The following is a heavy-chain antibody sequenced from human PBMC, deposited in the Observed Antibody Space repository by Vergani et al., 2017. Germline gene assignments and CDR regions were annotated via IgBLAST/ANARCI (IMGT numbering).Heavy chain of an antibody. CDR3: ARTESFILRYFHWAL. V-gene: IGHV4-59*01. Sequence: QVQLQESGPGLVKPSETLSLTCTVSSGSISPYYWNWIRQPPGKGPEWIGYIYYTGSADYNPSLKGRVTISLDTSKNQFSLRLRSVTAADTAVYYCARTESFILRYFHWALWGQGTLVTVSS. D-gene: IGHD3-9*01. CDR2: IYYTGSA. CDR1: SGSISPYY. J-gene: IGHJ4*02.